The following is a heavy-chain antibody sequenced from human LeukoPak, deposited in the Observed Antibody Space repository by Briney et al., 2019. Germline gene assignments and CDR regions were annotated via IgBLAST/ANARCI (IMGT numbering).Heavy chain of an antibody. CDR2: MNPNSGNT. D-gene: IGHD4-17*01. V-gene: IGHV1-8*01. J-gene: IGHJ4*02. CDR1: GYTFTSYD. CDR3: ARASKGLREDY. Sequence: ASVTVSCTASGYTFTSYDINWVRQATGQGLEWMGWMNPNSGNTGYAQKFQGRVTMTRNTSISTAYMELSSLRSEDTAVYYCARASKGLREDYWCQGTLVTVSS.